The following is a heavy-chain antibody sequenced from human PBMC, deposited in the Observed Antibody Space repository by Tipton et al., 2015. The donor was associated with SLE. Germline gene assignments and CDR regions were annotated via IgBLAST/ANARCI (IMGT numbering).Heavy chain of an antibody. CDR3: ARGGDPDYFDY. CDR2: IYSSGRT. Sequence: TLSLTCTVSGGSISTGGDSWGWIRQPPGKGLEWIGNIYSSGRTYDNPSLKSRITMSVDTSKDKLSLNLSSVTAADTAVYYCARGGDPDYFDYWGQGTLVTVSS. V-gene: IGHV4-39*07. CDR1: GGSISTGGDS. J-gene: IGHJ4*02.